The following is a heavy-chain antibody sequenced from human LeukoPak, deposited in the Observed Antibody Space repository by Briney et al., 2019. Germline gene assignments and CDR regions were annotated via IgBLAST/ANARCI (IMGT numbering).Heavy chain of an antibody. V-gene: IGHV4-4*07. Sequence: SETLSLTCSVSGGSFNSYYWSWLRQPAGKGLEWIGRIRASATPDYSPSLQSRVTISIDTSHSQLSLNLTSVTAADTAVYYCARDIVYLIDEDYGWGQGTLVTVSS. CDR2: IRASATP. J-gene: IGHJ4*02. CDR3: ARDIVYLIDEDYG. CDR1: GGSFNSYY. D-gene: IGHD4-17*01.